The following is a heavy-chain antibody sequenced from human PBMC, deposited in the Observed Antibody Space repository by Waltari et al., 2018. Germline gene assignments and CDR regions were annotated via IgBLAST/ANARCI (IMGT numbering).Heavy chain of an antibody. Sequence: QVQLVESGGGVVQPGRSLRLSCAASGFTFSSYGMHWVRQAPGKGLEWVAVISYDGINKYYADSVKGRFTISRDNSKNTLYLQMNSLRAEDTAVYYCAKDWAKAAENDYWGQGTLVTVSS. J-gene: IGHJ4*02. CDR3: AKDWAKAAENDY. V-gene: IGHV3-30*18. D-gene: IGHD2-15*01. CDR1: GFTFSSYG. CDR2: ISYDGINK.